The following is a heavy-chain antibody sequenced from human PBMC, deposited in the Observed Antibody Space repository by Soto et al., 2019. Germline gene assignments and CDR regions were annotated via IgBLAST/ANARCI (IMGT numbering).Heavy chain of an antibody. D-gene: IGHD3-3*01. CDR1: GFTVSSNY. CDR3: ARGPSYDFWSGYGAFDI. J-gene: IGHJ3*02. CDR2: IYSGGST. V-gene: IGHV3-53*04. Sequence: GGSLRLSCAASGFTVSSNYMSWVRQAPGKGLEWVSVIYSGGSTYYADSVKGRFTISRHNSKNTLYLQMNSLSAEDTAVYYCARGPSYDFWSGYGAFDIWGQGTMVTVSS.